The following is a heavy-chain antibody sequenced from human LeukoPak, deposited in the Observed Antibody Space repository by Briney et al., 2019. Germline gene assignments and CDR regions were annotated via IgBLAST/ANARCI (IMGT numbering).Heavy chain of an antibody. CDR2: IKQDGSEI. J-gene: IGHJ4*02. CDR1: GFTFSTYW. V-gene: IGHV3-7*04. Sequence: GGSLRLSCAASGFTFSTYWMSWVRQAPGRGLEWVANIKQDGSEIYYVDSVKGRFTISKDNAKNSLYLQMNSLRAEDTAVYYCAREEWFFDYWGQGTLVTVSS. D-gene: IGHD3-3*01. CDR3: AREEWFFDY.